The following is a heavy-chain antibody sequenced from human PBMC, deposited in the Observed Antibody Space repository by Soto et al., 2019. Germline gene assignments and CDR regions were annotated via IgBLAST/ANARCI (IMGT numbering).Heavy chain of an antibody. CDR1: GFTFSSFG. CDR2: ISHDGSNK. J-gene: IGHJ4*02. Sequence: QVQLVESGRGVVQPGRSLRLSCAASGFTFSSFGMHWVRQAPGKGLEWVALISHDGSNKYYADSVKGRFTISRDNSKNTLYLQMSSLRAEDTAVYYCAKGAWFGELLPFDYWGQGTLVTVSS. CDR3: AKGAWFGELLPFDY. V-gene: IGHV3-30*18. D-gene: IGHD3-10*01.